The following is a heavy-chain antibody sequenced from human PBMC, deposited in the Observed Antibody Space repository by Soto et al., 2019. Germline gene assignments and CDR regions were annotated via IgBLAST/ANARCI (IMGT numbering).Heavy chain of an antibody. CDR1: GFTVSSNY. CDR2: IYSGGST. D-gene: IGHD5-18*01. J-gene: IGHJ6*02. CDR3: AREDTSYYGMDV. V-gene: IGHV3-53*01. Sequence: GGSLRLSCAASGFTVSSNYTSWVRQAPGKGLEWVSVIYSGGSTYYADSVKGRFTISRDNSKNTLYLQMNSLRAEDTAVYYCAREDTSYYGMDVWGQGTTVTVSS.